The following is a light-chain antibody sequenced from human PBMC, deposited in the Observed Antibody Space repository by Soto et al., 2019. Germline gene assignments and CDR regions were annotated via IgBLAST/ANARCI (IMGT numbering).Light chain of an antibody. CDR1: QGIRNE. CDR2: AAS. V-gene: IGKV1-6*01. J-gene: IGKJ1*01. Sequence: AIQMTQSPSSLSASVGDRVTITCRASQGIRNEIGWYQDKPGKAPKLLIYAASNLQPGVPSRFSGSGSGTDFTLTITSLQPEDFATYYCLQDYKYPRTFGQGTKVEIK. CDR3: LQDYKYPRT.